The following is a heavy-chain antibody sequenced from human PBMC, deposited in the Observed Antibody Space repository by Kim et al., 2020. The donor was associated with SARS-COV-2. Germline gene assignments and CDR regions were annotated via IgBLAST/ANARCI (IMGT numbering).Heavy chain of an antibody. D-gene: IGHD6-19*01. J-gene: IGHJ3*01. V-gene: IGHV4-39*01. Sequence: YNPTLRGRLNTSVETSKKHFSLKLSSVSAEDTAMYYCARRNSGWNDAFDVWGQGTMVTVSS. CDR3: ARRNSGWNDAFDV.